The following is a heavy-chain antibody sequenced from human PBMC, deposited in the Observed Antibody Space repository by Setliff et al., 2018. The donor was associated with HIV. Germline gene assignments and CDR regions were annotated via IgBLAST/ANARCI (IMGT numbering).Heavy chain of an antibody. CDR3: ARRIDNSGSLPAKNWFDT. J-gene: IGHJ5*02. CDR1: GGSISSYC. D-gene: IGHD3-10*01. Sequence: NPSEILSLTCAVSGGSISSYCWNWIRQPPGKGLEWIGYIFASGSSLYNPSLQSRVSISIDTSKNQFSLKLSSVTAADTAVYYCARRIDNSGSLPAKNWFDTWGQGRLVTVSS. CDR2: IFASGSS. V-gene: IGHV4-4*09.